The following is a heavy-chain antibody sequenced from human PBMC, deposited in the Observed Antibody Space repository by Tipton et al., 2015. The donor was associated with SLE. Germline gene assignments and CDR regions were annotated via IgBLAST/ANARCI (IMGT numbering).Heavy chain of an antibody. CDR1: GGSISSSSYY. D-gene: IGHD5-18*01. J-gene: IGHJ3*02. Sequence: TLSLTCTVSGGSISSSSYYWGWIRQPPGKGLEWIGSIYYSGSTYYNPSLKSRVTISVDTSKNQFSLKLSSVTAADTAVYYCARHDSRGYSYGDAFDICGQDTMVTVSS. CDR3: ARHDSRGYSYGDAFDI. CDR2: IYYSGST. V-gene: IGHV4-39*01.